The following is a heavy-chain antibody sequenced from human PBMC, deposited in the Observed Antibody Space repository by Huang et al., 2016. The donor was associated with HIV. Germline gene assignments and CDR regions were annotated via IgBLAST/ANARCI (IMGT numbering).Heavy chain of an antibody. J-gene: IGHJ4*02. CDR3: ARVDAAANMMGVDL. Sequence: EVRLVESGGGLVHPGGSLRLSCVVSGCDFSGYGMNWVRQNPGKGLEWVASISRDGNYIYYSDSVKGRFTIFRDNAKNSVSLRMNILGAEDTAVYFCARVDAAANMMGVDLWGRGSLVTVSS. D-gene: IGHD2-2*01. CDR2: ISRDGNYI. CDR1: GCDFSGYG. V-gene: IGHV3-21*02.